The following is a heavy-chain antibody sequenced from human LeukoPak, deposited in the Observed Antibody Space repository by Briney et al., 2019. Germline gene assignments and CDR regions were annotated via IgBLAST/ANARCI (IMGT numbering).Heavy chain of an antibody. J-gene: IGHJ4*02. D-gene: IGHD1-26*01. V-gene: IGHV4-59*12. CDR1: GGSISSYY. Sequence: SETLSLTCTVSGGSISSYYWNWIRQPPGKGLEWIGHIYYTGNTNYNPSLKSRVTISIDTSKNQFSLKLSSVTAADTAVYYCARTTTAHDYWGQGTLVTVSS. CDR2: IYYTGNT. CDR3: ARTTTAHDY.